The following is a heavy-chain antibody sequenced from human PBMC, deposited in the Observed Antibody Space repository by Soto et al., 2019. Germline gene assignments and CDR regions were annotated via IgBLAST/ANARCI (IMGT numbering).Heavy chain of an antibody. CDR1: GYTFTSYG. D-gene: IGHD1-1*01. Sequence: QVQLVQSGAEVKKPGASVKVSCKASGYTFTSYGISWVRQAPGQGLEWMGWISAYNGNTNYAQRLQGRVTMTSATSTSTLYMALRSLRSDDTAVYYFARDVPGHYYYSGMDVWGQATTVTVSS. J-gene: IGHJ6*02. V-gene: IGHV1-18*01. CDR3: ARDVPGHYYYSGMDV. CDR2: ISAYNGNT.